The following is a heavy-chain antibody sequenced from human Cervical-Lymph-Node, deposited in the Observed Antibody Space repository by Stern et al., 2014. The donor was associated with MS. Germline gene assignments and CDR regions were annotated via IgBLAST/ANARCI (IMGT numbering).Heavy chain of an antibody. CDR3: ARGFVPGWFDL. Sequence: VQLVESGAAVQKPGASVKVSCKASEYTITDYDVNWVRQVPGQGLEWMGWMNPNSGDTHYAHKFRGRVTMTRDTSINTAYMELSDLTSDDTAVYYCARGFVPGWFDLWGQGTLVIVSS. D-gene: IGHD3-16*02. CDR1: EYTITDYD. CDR2: MNPNSGDT. J-gene: IGHJ5*02. V-gene: IGHV1-8*01.